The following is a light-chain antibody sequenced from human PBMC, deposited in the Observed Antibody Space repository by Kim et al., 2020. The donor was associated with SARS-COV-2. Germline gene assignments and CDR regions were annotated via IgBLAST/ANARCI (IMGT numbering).Light chain of an antibody. CDR2: DTS. CDR1: PSDSGF. J-gene: IGKJ3*01. V-gene: IGKV3-11*01. Sequence: PGERATSTCRASPSDSGFLAWYQHKPGQPHRLIIYDTSTRASGTPARFSGGGSGTDFTLTISSLEPEDFAMYYCQYGWGWPPTFIFGPGTKVDIK. CDR3: QYGWGWPPTFI.